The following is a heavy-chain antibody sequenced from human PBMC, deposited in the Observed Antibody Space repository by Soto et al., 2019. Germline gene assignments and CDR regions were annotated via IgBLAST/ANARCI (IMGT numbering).Heavy chain of an antibody. Sequence: PSETLSLTCTVSGGSISSGGYYWSWIRQHPGKGLEWIGYIYYSGSTYYNPSLKSRVTISVDTSKNQFSLKLSSVTAADTAVYYCARGGGDGDPIVATDKCCDYWGQGTLVTVSS. CDR1: GGSISSGGYY. CDR3: ARGGGDGDPIVATDKCCDY. V-gene: IGHV4-31*03. D-gene: IGHD5-12*01. CDR2: IYYSGST. J-gene: IGHJ4*02.